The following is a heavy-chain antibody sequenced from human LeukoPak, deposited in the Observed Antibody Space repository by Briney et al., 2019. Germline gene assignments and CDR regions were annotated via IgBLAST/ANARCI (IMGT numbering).Heavy chain of an antibody. CDR2: FDPEDGET. Sequence: ASVKVSCKASGYPFAAYYVHWVRQAPGKGLEWMGGFDPEDGETIYAQKFQGRVTMTEDTSTDTAYMELSSLSSEDTAVYYCATETYYYDSSGSFNWGQGTLVTVSS. CDR1: GYPFAAYY. CDR3: ATETYYYDSSGSFN. D-gene: IGHD3-22*01. V-gene: IGHV1-24*01. J-gene: IGHJ4*02.